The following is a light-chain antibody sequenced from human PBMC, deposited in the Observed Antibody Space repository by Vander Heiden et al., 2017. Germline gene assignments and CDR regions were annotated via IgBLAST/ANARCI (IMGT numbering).Light chain of an antibody. Sequence: DIPITMPPSSLSASVGDRVTITCRASQDISNYLKWYQQKPGKAPKLLIYDASNLQSGVPSRFSGSGSGTDFTLTISSLQPEDFATYYCQQYYTTPLTFGGGTKVEIK. CDR2: DAS. J-gene: IGKJ4*01. CDR3: QQYYTTPLT. V-gene: IGKV1-39*01. CDR1: QDISNY.